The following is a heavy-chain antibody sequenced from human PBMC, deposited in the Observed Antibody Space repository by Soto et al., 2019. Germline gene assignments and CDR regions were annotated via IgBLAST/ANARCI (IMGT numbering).Heavy chain of an antibody. CDR1: GYDFNTNW. CDR2: MYPGDSVT. J-gene: IGHJ4*02. Sequence: PGESLKISCRGSGYDFNTNWFGWVRQLPGRGLEWVGIMYPGDSVTRYNPSLQGHVTLSVDVTVSTAFLQWRSLETSDTGMYFCARLPRDSNTTGCYYADHWGQGTQVTVSS. CDR3: ARLPRDSNTTGCYYADH. D-gene: IGHD3-10*01. V-gene: IGHV5-51*01.